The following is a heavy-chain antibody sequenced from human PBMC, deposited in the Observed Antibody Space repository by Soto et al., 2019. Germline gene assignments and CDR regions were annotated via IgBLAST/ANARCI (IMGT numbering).Heavy chain of an antibody. CDR2: ISGSGGNT. D-gene: IGHD6-13*01. J-gene: IGHJ4*02. V-gene: IGHV3-23*01. CDR1: GFTFSSCA. CDR3: AKGGQQGGGGYFDY. Sequence: EVQLLESGGGLVQPGGSLRLSCAASGFTFSSCAMSWVRQAPGKGLEWVSAISGSGGNTYYADSVKGRFTISRDNSKNTLYLQRNSRRAEDTAVYYWAKGGQQGGGGYFDYWGQGTLVTVSS.